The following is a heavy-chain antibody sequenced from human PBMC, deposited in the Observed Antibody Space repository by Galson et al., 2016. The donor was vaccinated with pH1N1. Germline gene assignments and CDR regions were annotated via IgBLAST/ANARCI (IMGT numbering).Heavy chain of an antibody. CDR1: GFTFTNYW. J-gene: IGHJ4*02. D-gene: IGHD3-10*01. Sequence: SLRLSCAASGFTFTNYWMHWVRQAPGKGLEWAANIKQAGSEKYYVDSVKGRFTISRDNAKNSLYLQMNSLRAEDTAVYYCARSVGSGSAYWGQGTLVTVSS. CDR3: ARSVGSGSAY. V-gene: IGHV3-7*03. CDR2: IKQAGSEK.